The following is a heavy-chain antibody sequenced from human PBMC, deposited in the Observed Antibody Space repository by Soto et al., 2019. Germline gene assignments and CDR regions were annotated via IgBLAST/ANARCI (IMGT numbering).Heavy chain of an antibody. D-gene: IGHD6-13*01. V-gene: IGHV3-23*01. J-gene: IGHJ4*02. CDR1: GFSVSNNP. CDR2: MSGSGGWT. CDR3: AKDRSSSWEGPT. Sequence: AGSLRLSCAASGFSVSNNPRSWVRQSPGKGLEWISSMSGSGGWTYYAAPVKGRYTIPRDNSKNTLYLQMSSLRADDTAAYYCAKDRSSSWEGPTWGPGTLVTVSS.